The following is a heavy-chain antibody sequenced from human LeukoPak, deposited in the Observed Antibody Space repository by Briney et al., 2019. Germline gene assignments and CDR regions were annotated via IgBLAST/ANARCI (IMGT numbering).Heavy chain of an antibody. CDR3: AKDRRGTVVTLGLDY. J-gene: IGHJ4*02. V-gene: IGHV3-23*01. Sequence: GGSLRLSCAASGFTFSRYAMSWVRQAPGKGLEWVSAISGSGGSTYYADSVKGRFTISRDNSKNTLYLQMNSLRAEDTAVYYCAKDRRGTVVTLGLDYWGQGTLVTVSS. D-gene: IGHD4-23*01. CDR1: GFTFSRYA. CDR2: ISGSGGST.